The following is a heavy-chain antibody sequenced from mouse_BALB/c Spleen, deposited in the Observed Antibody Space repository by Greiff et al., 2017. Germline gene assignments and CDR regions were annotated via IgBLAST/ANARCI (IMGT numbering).Heavy chain of an antibody. CDR1: GYTFTDYA. V-gene: IGHV1S137*01. CDR3: ARSYRYDDAMDY. J-gene: IGHJ4*01. CDR2: ISTYYGDA. Sequence: QVQLQQSGAELVRPGVSVKISCKGSGYTFTDYAMHWVKQSHAKSLEWIGVISTYYGDASYNQKFKGKATMTVDKSSSTAYMELARLTSEDSAIYYCARSYRYDDAMDYWGQGTSVTVSS. D-gene: IGHD2-14*01.